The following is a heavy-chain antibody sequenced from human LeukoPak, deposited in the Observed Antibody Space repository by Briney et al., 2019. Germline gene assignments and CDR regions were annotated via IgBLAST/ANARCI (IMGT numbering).Heavy chain of an antibody. CDR2: INSDGSST. CDR1: GFTFSSYW. J-gene: IGHJ6*02. D-gene: IGHD3-16*01. Sequence: PGGSLRLSCAASGFTFSSYWMHWVRQAPGKGLVWASRINSDGSSTSYADSVKGRFTISRDNAKNTLYLQMNSLRAEDTAVYYCARDDAQVAFGDVWGQGTTVTVSS. V-gene: IGHV3-74*01. CDR3: ARDDAQVAFGDV.